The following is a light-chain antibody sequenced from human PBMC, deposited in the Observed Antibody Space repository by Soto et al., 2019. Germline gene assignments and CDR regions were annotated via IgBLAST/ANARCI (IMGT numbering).Light chain of an antibody. Sequence: DIQMTQSPSTLSGSVGDRVTITCRASQTISSWLAWYQQKPGKAPKLLLYKASTLKSGVPSRFSGSRSGTEFTLTISSLQPADFATYYCQHYNSYSESFGQGTKVELK. CDR1: QTISSW. CDR3: QHYNSYSES. J-gene: IGKJ1*01. V-gene: IGKV1-5*03. CDR2: KAS.